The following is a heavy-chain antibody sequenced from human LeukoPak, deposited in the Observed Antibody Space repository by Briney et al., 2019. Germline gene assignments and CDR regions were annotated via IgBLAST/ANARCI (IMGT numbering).Heavy chain of an antibody. V-gene: IGHV4-30-2*01. CDR3: ARGERGEFDP. Sequence: SETLSLTCAVSGGSISSGGYSWRWIRQPPGKGLEWIGYIYHSGSTYYNPSLKSRVTISVDRSKNQFSLKLSSVTAADTAVYYCARGERGEFDPWGQGTLVTVSS. D-gene: IGHD3-16*01. J-gene: IGHJ5*02. CDR2: IYHSGST. CDR1: GGSISSGGYS.